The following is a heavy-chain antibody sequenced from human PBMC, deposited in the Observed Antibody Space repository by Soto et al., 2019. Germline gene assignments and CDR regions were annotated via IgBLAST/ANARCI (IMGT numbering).Heavy chain of an antibody. CDR1: GYTFTSYD. CDR2: MNPNSGNT. J-gene: IGHJ6*03. CDR3: ARGQLEPNYYYYYYYMDF. D-gene: IGHD1-1*01. Sequence: ASVKVSCKASGYTFTSYDINWVRQATGQGLEWMGWMNPNSGNTGYAQKFQGRVTMTRNTSISTAYMELSSLRSEDTAVYYCARGQLEPNYYYYYYYMDFWGKGTTVTVS. V-gene: IGHV1-8*01.